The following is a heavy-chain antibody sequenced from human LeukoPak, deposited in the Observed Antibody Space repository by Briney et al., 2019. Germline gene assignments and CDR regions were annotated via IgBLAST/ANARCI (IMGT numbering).Heavy chain of an antibody. J-gene: IGHJ4*02. D-gene: IGHD1-26*01. CDR2: INPSGGST. CDR3: ARGSGKVGATIFDY. V-gene: IGHV1-46*01. CDR1: GYAFTGYY. Sequence: ASVKVSCKTSGYAFTGYYMHWVRQAPGQGLEWMGIINPSGGSTSYAQKFQGRVTMTRDMSTSTVYMELSSLRSEDTAVYYCARGSGKVGATIFDYWGQGTLVTVSS.